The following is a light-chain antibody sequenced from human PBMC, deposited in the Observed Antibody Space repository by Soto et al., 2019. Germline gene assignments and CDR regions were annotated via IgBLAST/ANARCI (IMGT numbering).Light chain of an antibody. J-gene: IGKJ1*01. CDR3: QQYGSSPPWT. CDR2: GAS. V-gene: IGKV3-20*01. Sequence: EIVLTQSPGTLSLSPGERDTHSCRASQRVSSSYLAWYQQTPGQARRLLIHGASSRATGISDRFSGSGSGTDFTLTISRLEPEDFAVYYCQQYGSSPPWTFGQGTKVDIK. CDR1: QRVSSSY.